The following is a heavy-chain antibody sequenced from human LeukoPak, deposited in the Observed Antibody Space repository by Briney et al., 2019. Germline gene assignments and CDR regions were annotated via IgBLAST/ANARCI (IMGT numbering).Heavy chain of an antibody. CDR2: INPTSGDP. V-gene: IGHV1-2*06. Sequence: GASVKVSCKTSGYTFTDSYIDWVRQAPGQGLEWMGRINPTSGDPNYPQKFQGRVTMTRDTSISTAYMEMSSLTSDDTAVYYCARSARHCNNGVCFTDYYIDLWGKGTTVIVSS. CDR1: GYTFTDSY. D-gene: IGHD2-8*01. J-gene: IGHJ6*03. CDR3: ARSARHCNNGVCFTDYYIDL.